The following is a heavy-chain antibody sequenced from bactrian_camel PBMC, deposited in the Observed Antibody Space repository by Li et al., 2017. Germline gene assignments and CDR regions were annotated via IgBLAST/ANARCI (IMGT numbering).Heavy chain of an antibody. CDR1: GFTYSSAY. CDR2: IWTNGGST. Sequence: HVQLVESGGDLVQPGGSLRLSCTASGFTYSSAYGTWVRQAPGKGLEWVSTIWTNGGSTYYADSVKGRFTISRDNAKNTVYLQMNSLNAEDTAVYYCVSHPPWWLVLQGYWGQGTQVTVS. CDR3: VSHPPWWLVLQGY. J-gene: IGHJ6*01. D-gene: IGHD2*01. V-gene: IGHV3-2*01.